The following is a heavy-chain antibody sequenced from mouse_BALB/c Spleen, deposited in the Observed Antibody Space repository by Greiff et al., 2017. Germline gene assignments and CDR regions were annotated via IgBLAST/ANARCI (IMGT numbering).Heavy chain of an antibody. CDR1: GFSLTSYG. J-gene: IGHJ3*01. CDR3: AREGKKVPFAY. Sequence: QVQLQQSGPGLVQPSQSLSITCTVSGFSLTSYGVHWVRQPPGKGLEWLGVIWAGGSTNYNSALMSRLSISKDNSKSQVFLKMNSLQTDDTAMYYCAREGKKVPFAYWGQGTLVTVSA. CDR2: IWAGGST. D-gene: IGHD2-14*01. V-gene: IGHV2-9*02.